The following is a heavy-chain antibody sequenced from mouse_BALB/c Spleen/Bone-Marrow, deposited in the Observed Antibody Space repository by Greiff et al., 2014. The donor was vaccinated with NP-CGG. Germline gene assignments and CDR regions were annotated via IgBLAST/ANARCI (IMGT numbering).Heavy chain of an antibody. CDR1: GFTFSSFG. D-gene: IGHD2-3*01. Sequence: EVKVEESGGGLVQPGGSRKLSCAASGFTFSSFGMHWVRQAPEKGLEWVAYISSGSSTIYYADTVKGRFTISRDNPKNTLFLQMTSLRSEDTAMYYCAIEGYYDYWGQGTTLTVSS. CDR2: ISSGSSTI. J-gene: IGHJ2*01. V-gene: IGHV5-17*02. CDR3: AIEGYYDY.